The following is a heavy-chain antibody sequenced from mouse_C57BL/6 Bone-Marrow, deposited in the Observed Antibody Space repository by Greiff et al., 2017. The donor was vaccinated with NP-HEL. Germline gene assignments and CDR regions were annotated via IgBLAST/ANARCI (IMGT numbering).Heavy chain of an antibody. CDR2: IDPSDSYT. CDR3: ALYGNYWYFDV. D-gene: IGHD2-1*01. Sequence: QVQLKQPGAELVMPGASVKLSCKASGYTFTSYWMHWVKQRPGQGLEWIGEIDPSDSYTNYNQKFKGKSTLTVDKSSSTAYMQLSSLTSEDSAVYYCALYGNYWYFDVWGTGTTVTVSS. J-gene: IGHJ1*03. CDR1: GYTFTSYW. V-gene: IGHV1-69*01.